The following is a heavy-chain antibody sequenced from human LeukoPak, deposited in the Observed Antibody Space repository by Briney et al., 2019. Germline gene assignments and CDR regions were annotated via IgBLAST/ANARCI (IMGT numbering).Heavy chain of an antibody. V-gene: IGHV3-33*01. D-gene: IGHD1-26*01. Sequence: QAGGSLRLSCSVSAFTFSISAMLWVRQAPGKGLEWVSIIWFDGSNKYYADSVKGRFTVSRDNSKNTVYLQMNSLRVEDTAVYYCARDRQWELDFWGQGTLVTVSS. CDR2: IWFDGSNK. J-gene: IGHJ4*02. CDR1: AFTFSISA. CDR3: ARDRQWELDF.